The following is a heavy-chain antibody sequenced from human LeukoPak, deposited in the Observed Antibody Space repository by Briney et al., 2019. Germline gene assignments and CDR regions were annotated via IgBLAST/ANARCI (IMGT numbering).Heavy chain of an antibody. J-gene: IGHJ4*02. CDR3: ARGGRWPYDY. D-gene: IGHD5-24*01. CDR1: GGSLSGYY. Sequence: SETLSLTCAVYGGSLSGYYWSWIRQPPGKGLEWIGEINHSGSTNYNPSLKGRVTISVDTSKNQFSLKLSSVTAADTAVYYCARGGRWPYDYWGQGTLVTVSS. CDR2: INHSGST. V-gene: IGHV4-34*01.